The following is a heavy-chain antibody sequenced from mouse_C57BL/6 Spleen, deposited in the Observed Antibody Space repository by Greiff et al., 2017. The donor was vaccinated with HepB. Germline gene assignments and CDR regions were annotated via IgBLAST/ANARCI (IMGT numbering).Heavy chain of an antibody. CDR3: ARNGYYTHWYFDV. J-gene: IGHJ1*03. CDR1: GYTFTSYW. D-gene: IGHD2-3*01. CDR2: INPSNGGT. Sequence: QVQLQHPGTELVKPGASVKLSCKASGYTFTSYWMHWVKQRPGQGLEWIGNINPSNGGTNYNEKFKSKATLTVDKSSSTAYMQLSSLTSEDSAVYYCARNGYYTHWYFDVWGTGTTVTVSS. V-gene: IGHV1-53*01.